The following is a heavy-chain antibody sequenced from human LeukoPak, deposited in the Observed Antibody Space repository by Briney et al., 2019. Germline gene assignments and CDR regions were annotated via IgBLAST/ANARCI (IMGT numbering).Heavy chain of an antibody. CDR2: ISAYNGNT. CDR1: GYTFTSYG. D-gene: IGHD3-3*01. CDR3: ARRRPKERSGYYTLDP. Sequence: ASVKVSCKASGYTFTSYGISWVRQAPGQGLEWMGWISAYNGNTNYAQKLQGRVTMTTDTSKSTAYMELKSLRSDDTAVYYCARRRPKERSGYYTLDPWGQGTLVTVSS. J-gene: IGHJ5*02. V-gene: IGHV1-18*01.